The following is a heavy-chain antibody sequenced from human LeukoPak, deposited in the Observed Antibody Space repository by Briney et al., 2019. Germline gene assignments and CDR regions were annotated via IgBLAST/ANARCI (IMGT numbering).Heavy chain of an antibody. CDR1: GYTFTSYY. CDR3: ARRGGHDSSGPGKPIGRGYFDY. J-gene: IGHJ4*02. D-gene: IGHD3-22*01. Sequence: ASVKVSCKASGYTFTSYYMHWVRQAPGQGLEWMGIINPSGGSTSYAQKFQGRVTMTRDTSTSTVYMELSSLRSEDTAVYYCARRGGHDSSGPGKPIGRGYFDYWGQGTLVTVSS. CDR2: INPSGGST. V-gene: IGHV1-46*01.